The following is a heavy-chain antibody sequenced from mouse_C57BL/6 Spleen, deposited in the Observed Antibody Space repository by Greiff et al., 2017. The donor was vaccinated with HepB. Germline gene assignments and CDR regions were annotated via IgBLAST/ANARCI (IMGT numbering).Heavy chain of an antibody. J-gene: IGHJ2*01. CDR2: IHPNSGST. Sequence: VQLQQPGAELVKPGASVKLSCKASGYTFTSYWMHWVKQRPGQGLEWIGMIHPNSGSTNYNEKFKSKATLTVDKSSSTAYMQLSSLTSEDSAVYYCARSRVTTYFDYWGQGTTLTVSS. CDR3: ARSRVTTYFDY. CDR1: GYTFTSYW. V-gene: IGHV1-64*01. D-gene: IGHD2-3*01.